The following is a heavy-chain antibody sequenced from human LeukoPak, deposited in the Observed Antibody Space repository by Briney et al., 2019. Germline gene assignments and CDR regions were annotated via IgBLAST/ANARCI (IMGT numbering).Heavy chain of an antibody. V-gene: IGHV3-30*02. D-gene: IGHD2-2*01. CDR2: IRYDGSNK. Sequence: PGGSLRLSCAASGFTFSSYGMHWVRQAPGKGLEWVAFIRYDGSNKYYADSVKGRFTISRDNSKNTLYLQMNSLRAEDTAVYYCAKDDPYCSSTSCLDFWSGYFDYWGQGTLVTVSS. CDR3: AKDDPYCSSTSCLDFWSGYFDY. CDR1: GFTFSSYG. J-gene: IGHJ4*02.